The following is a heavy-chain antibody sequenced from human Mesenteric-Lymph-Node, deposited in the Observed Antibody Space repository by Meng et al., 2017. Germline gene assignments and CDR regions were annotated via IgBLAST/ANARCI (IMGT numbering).Heavy chain of an antibody. Sequence: VPLQESGPGLVKPSETLSLTCIVSGGSISSYYWNWIRLPAGKGLEWIGRIHTSEGADNNPSLKSRVTMSADMSKNEFSLELRSVTTADTAVYYCARGGPNGNWGYYPDYWGQGTVVTVSS. CDR1: GGSISSYY. V-gene: IGHV4-4*07. D-gene: IGHD7-27*01. CDR2: IHTSEGA. CDR3: ARGGPNGNWGYYPDY. J-gene: IGHJ4*02.